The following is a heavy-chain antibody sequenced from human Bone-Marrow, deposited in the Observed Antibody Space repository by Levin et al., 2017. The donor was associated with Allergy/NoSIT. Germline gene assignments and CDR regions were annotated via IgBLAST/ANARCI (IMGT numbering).Heavy chain of an antibody. J-gene: IGHJ4*02. CDR3: AKDLRQGYSSGSYYFDY. D-gene: IGHD5-18*01. Sequence: LSLTCAASGFLLSSYTMSWVRQAPGKGLEWVSGVSGNGVSIYYADSVKGRFTISRDNPKNTLYLQMNGLRAEDTAVYYCAKDLRQGYSSGSYYFDYWGQGTLVTVSS. V-gene: IGHV3-23*01. CDR2: VSGNGVSI. CDR1: GFLLSSYT.